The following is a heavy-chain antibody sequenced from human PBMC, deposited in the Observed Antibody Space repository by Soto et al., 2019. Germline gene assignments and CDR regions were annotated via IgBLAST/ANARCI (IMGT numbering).Heavy chain of an antibody. CDR1: GFTFSAYA. J-gene: IGHJ6*02. D-gene: IGHD3-10*01. CDR2: VSYGDSNK. CDR3: ARSGFYGSGILYFYGVDV. Sequence: QVQLVESGGGEVQPGRSLRLSCAASGFTFSAYALHWVRQAPGTGLEWVATVSYGDSNKYYADSVKGRFTISRDNSKKTLFPQMNSLKVEDTAIYYCARSGFYGSGILYFYGVDVWGQGTTVTVSS. V-gene: IGHV3-30-3*01.